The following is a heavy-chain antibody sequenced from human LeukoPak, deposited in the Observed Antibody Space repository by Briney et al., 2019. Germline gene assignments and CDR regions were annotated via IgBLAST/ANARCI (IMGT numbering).Heavy chain of an antibody. CDR1: GGSISNDY. CDR2: IYYSGST. J-gene: IGHJ5*01. CDR3: ARDRTGNNWFDP. D-gene: IGHD1-1*01. V-gene: IGHV4-59*01. Sequence: KPSESLSLACSVSGGSISNDYWGWIRLPPGKGLEWIGYIYYSGSTNYNPSLSNRVTISVDTSKNQFSLRLSSVTAADTAVYYCARDRTGNNWFDPWGQGTLVTVSS.